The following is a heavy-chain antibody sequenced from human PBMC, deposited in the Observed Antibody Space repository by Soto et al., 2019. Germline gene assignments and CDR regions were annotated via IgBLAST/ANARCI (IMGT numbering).Heavy chain of an antibody. D-gene: IGHD5-18*01. CDR1: GGSISSCGYS. J-gene: IGHJ6*03. V-gene: IGHV4-61*08. CDR3: ARWLQRWIQLEGQGNPDYYYYYMDV. CDR2: IYYGGST. Sequence: SETLSLTCAVSGGSISSCGYSWIWMRQPPGMELNGFGYIYYGGSTNYNPSLKSRVTISVDTSKNQFSLKLSSVTAADTAVYYCARWLQRWIQLEGQGNPDYYYYYMDVWGKGTTVTVSS.